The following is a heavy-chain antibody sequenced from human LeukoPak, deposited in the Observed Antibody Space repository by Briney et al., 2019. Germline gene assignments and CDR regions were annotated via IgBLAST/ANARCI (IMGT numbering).Heavy chain of an antibody. CDR1: GFTFSSNG. J-gene: IGHJ4*02. Sequence: GGSLRLSCAASGFTFSSNGMLWARQAPGKGLGWVALIWYDGSNKYYTDSVKGRFTISRDNSKNTLYLQMNSLRAEDTAVYYCARMSGAHFDYWGQGTLVTVSS. V-gene: IGHV3-33*01. D-gene: IGHD3-10*01. CDR2: IWYDGSNK. CDR3: ARMSGAHFDY.